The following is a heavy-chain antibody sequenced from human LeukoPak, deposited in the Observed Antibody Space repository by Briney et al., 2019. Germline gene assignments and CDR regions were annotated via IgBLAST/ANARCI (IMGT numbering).Heavy chain of an antibody. Sequence: SETLSLTCTVSGGSISSYYWGWIRQPPGKGLEWIGSIYSSGSTYYNASLQSRVTIPIETSKNQISLGLNSVTAADTAIYYCAKSGGYGLIDYWGQGTLVTVSS. J-gene: IGHJ4*02. CDR1: GGSISSYY. D-gene: IGHD1-26*01. CDR3: AKSGGYGLIDY. V-gene: IGHV4-39*01. CDR2: IYSSGST.